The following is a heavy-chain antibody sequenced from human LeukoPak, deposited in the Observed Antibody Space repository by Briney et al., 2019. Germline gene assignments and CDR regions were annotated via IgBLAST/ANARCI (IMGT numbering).Heavy chain of an antibody. CDR3: ARPRITIFGVVIKPNPADNYFDY. CDR2: IYYSGST. J-gene: IGHJ4*02. V-gene: IGHV4-39*01. Sequence: SGPGLVKPSETLSLTCTVSGGSISSSSYYWGWIRQPPGKGLEWIGSIYYSGSTYYNPSLNRRVTISVDTSKTQSSLKLSSVTAADTAVYYCARPRITIFGVVIKPNPADNYFDYWGQGTLVTVSS. D-gene: IGHD3-3*01. CDR1: GGSISSSSYY.